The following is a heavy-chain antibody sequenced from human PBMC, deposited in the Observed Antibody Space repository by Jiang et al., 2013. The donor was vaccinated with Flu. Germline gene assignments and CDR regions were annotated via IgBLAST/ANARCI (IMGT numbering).Heavy chain of an antibody. D-gene: IGHD1-1*01. Sequence: GAEVKKPGASVKVSCKASGYTFTSYYMHWVRQAPGQGLEWMGIINPSGGSTSYAQKFQGRVTMTRDTSTSTVYMELSSLRSEDTAVYYCARVGRGLLDSSYYYGMDVWGQGTTVTVSS. V-gene: IGHV1-46*03. CDR2: INPSGGST. J-gene: IGHJ6*02. CDR1: GYTFTSYY. CDR3: ARVGRGLLDSSYYYGMDV.